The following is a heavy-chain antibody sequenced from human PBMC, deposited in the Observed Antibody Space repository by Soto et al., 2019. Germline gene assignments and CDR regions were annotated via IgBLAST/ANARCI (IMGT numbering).Heavy chain of an antibody. J-gene: IGHJ5*02. CDR3: ARAETYSSGWYPNWFDP. V-gene: IGHV4-61*01. D-gene: IGHD6-19*01. CDR2: IYYSGST. CDR1: GDSISSSSYY. Sequence: SETLFLTCTVSGDSISSSSYYWSWIRQPPGKGLEWIGYIYYSGSTNYNPSLKSRVTISVDTSKNQFSLKLSSVTAADTAVYYCARAETYSSGWYPNWFDPWGQGTLVTVSS.